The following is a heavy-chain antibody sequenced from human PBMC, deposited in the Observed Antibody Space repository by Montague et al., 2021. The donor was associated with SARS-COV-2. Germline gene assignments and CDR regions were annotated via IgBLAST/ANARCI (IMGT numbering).Heavy chain of an antibody. CDR1: IGSISSGSYY. CDR2: IYTSGST. CDR3: ARDGYSSGWNGLHWFDP. J-gene: IGHJ5*02. D-gene: IGHD6-25*01. V-gene: IGHV4-61*02. Sequence: TLSLTCTVPIGSISSGSYYWSWIRQPAGKGLEWIGRIYTSGSTNYXXXLKSRVTISVDTSKNQFSLKLSSVTAADTAVYYCARDGYSSGWNGLHWFDPWGQGTLVTVSS.